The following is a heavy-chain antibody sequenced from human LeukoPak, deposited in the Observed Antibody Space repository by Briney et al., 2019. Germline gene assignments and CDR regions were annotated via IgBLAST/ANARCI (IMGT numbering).Heavy chain of an antibody. Sequence: GRSLRLSCAASGFTFSTHWISWVRQAPGRGLEWVAKIKEDGSEKYYVDSVKGRFTISRDNAKNSLSLQMHSLRDEDTAVYYCVRDQGYCTSASCRGDAFDVWGQGSMVSVSS. CDR3: VRDQGYCTSASCRGDAFDV. J-gene: IGHJ3*01. CDR2: IKEDGSEK. CDR1: GFTFSTHW. D-gene: IGHD2-2*01. V-gene: IGHV3-7*01.